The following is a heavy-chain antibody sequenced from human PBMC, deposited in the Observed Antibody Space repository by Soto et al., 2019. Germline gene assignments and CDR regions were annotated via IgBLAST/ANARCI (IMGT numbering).Heavy chain of an antibody. Sequence: AETLSLTCTVSGGSISSYYCSFIGQASCKGLEWIVRIYTSGSTNYNPSLKSRVTMSVDTSKNQFSLKLSSVTAADTAVYYCARDDIVVVPAALPTDYYYYYGMDVWGQGTTVTVSS. CDR2: IYTSGST. V-gene: IGHV4-4*07. D-gene: IGHD2-2*01. CDR1: GGSISSYY. CDR3: ARDDIVVVPAALPTDYYYYYGMDV. J-gene: IGHJ6*02.